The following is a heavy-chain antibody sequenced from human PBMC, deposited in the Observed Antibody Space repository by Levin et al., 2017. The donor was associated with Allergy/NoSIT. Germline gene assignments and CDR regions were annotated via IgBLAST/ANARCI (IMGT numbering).Heavy chain of an antibody. V-gene: IGHV4-30-4*01. J-gene: IGHJ4*02. CDR2: IYYSGST. CDR1: GGSISSGDYY. Sequence: SQTLSLTCTVSGGSISSGDYYWSWIRQPPGKGLEWIGYIYYSGSTYYNPSLKSRVTISVDTSKNQFSLKLSSVTAADTAVYYCARYYDSRGYFDYWGQGTLVTVSS. D-gene: IGHD3-22*01. CDR3: ARYYDSRGYFDY.